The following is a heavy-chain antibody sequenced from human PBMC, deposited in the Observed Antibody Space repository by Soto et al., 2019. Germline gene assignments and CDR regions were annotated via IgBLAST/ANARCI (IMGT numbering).Heavy chain of an antibody. J-gene: IGHJ4*02. CDR1: GFTFSSYG. Sequence: GGSLRLSCAASGFTFSSYGMHWVRQAPGKGLEWVAVISYDGSNKYYADSVKGRFTISRDNSKNTLYLQMNSLRAEDTAVYYCAKDPLTQSQYFDYWGQGTLVTVSS. CDR2: ISYDGSNK. V-gene: IGHV3-30*18. D-gene: IGHD3-9*01. CDR3: AKDPLTQSQYFDY.